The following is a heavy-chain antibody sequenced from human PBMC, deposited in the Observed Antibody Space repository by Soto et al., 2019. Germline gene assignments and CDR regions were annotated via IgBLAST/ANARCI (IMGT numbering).Heavy chain of an antibody. Sequence: QVQLQQWGAGLLKPSETLSLTCAVYGGSFSGYYWSWIRQPPGKGLEWIGEINHSGSTNYNPSLKSRVTISVDTSKNQFSLKLGSVTAADTAVYYCARGGGRSGYYPYYYYYYMDVWGKGTTVTVSS. V-gene: IGHV4-34*01. CDR3: ARGGGRSGYYPYYYYYYMDV. D-gene: IGHD3-3*01. CDR1: GGSFSGYY. J-gene: IGHJ6*03. CDR2: INHSGST.